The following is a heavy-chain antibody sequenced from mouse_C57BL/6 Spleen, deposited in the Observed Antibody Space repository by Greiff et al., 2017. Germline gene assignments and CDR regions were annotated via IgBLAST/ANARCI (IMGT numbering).Heavy chain of an antibody. CDR1: GYTFTSYW. D-gene: IGHD3-2*02. CDR2: IYPGSGST. Sequence: VQLQQPGAELVKPGASVKMSCKASGYTFTSYWITWVKQRPGQGLEWIGDIYPGSGSTNYNEKFKSKATLTVDTSSSTAYMQLSSLTSEDSAVYYCAREGSSGYVGFAYWGQGTLVTVSA. J-gene: IGHJ3*01. V-gene: IGHV1-55*01. CDR3: AREGSSGYVGFAY.